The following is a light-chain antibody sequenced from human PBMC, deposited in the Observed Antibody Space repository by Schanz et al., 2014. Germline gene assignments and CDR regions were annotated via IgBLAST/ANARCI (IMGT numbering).Light chain of an antibody. CDR1: NIGSKS. CDR2: DDS. J-gene: IGLJ3*02. Sequence: SSELTQPPSVSVAPGQTARITCGENNIGSKSVHWYQQKPGQAPVLVVYDDSDRPSGIPERFSGSNSGNTATLTISGTQAMDEADYYCQAWDSSTAVFGGGTKLTVL. CDR3: QAWDSSTAV. V-gene: IGLV3-21*02.